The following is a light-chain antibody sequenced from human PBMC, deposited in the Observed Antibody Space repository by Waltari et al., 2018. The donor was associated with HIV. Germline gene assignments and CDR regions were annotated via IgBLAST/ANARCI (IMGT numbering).Light chain of an antibody. V-gene: IGKV1-12*01. CDR1: RHSNIW. Sequence: DIQLTQSPSYVAESVGDTATINCRASRHSNIWIDCFQQKQGKGPRLLIYVASTLKRGVPGRCSSSSSATDFTLTITILQPEDCRTYCCQQAGSTPFTFGGGTKVEI. CDR3: QQAGSTPFT. J-gene: IGKJ4*01. CDR2: VAS.